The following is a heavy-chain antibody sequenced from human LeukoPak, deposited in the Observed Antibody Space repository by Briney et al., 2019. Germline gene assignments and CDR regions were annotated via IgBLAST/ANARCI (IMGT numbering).Heavy chain of an antibody. CDR2: ISAYNGNT. J-gene: IGHJ6*02. Sequence: ASVKVSCKASGYTFTSYGISWVRQAPGQGLEWMGWISAYNGNTNYAQKLQGRVTMTTDTSTSTAYMELRSLRSDDTAVYYCARDLGYCSGGSCYVQYYYGMDVWGQGTTVTVSS. CDR1: GYTFTSYG. V-gene: IGHV1-18*01. CDR3: ARDLGYCSGGSCYVQYYYGMDV. D-gene: IGHD2-15*01.